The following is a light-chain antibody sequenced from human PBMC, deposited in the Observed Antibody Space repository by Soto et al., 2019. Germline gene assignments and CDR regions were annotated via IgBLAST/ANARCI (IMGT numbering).Light chain of an antibody. J-gene: IGKJ1*01. V-gene: IGKV3-15*01. Sequence: EIVMTQSPATLSVSPGERATLSFRASQSVSSNLAWYQQKPGQAPRLLIYGASTRATGVPARFSGSGSGTDFTLTISSLQPEDFAVYYCHQYDNWWTFGQGTKVDIK. CDR1: QSVSSN. CDR3: HQYDNWWT. CDR2: GAS.